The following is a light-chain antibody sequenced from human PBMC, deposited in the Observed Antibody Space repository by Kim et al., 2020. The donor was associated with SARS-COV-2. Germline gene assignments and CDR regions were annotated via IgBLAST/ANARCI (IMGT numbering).Light chain of an antibody. Sequence: GDRVTMTCRASQNSSSWLAWYQQKPGIAPKLLIYDASSLESGVPSRFSGSGSGTEFTLTISSLQPDDFATYYCQQYNSYSPTFGQGTKVDIK. V-gene: IGKV1-5*01. CDR1: QNSSSW. J-gene: IGKJ1*01. CDR3: QQYNSYSPT. CDR2: DAS.